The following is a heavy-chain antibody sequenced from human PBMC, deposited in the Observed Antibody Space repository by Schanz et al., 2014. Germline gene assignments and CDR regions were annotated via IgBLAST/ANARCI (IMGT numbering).Heavy chain of an antibody. CDR3: ASERGYSYGYGAFDI. V-gene: IGHV3-7*03. D-gene: IGHD5-18*01. Sequence: EVQLVESGGGLVQPGGSLRLSCAASGFTFSTYWMSWVRQAPGKGLEWVANIKQDESERSYVDSVKGRFTISRDNAKNSLYLQMNSLRAEDTALYYCASERGYSYGYGAFDIWGQGTMVTVSS. CDR1: GFTFSTYW. J-gene: IGHJ3*02. CDR2: IKQDESER.